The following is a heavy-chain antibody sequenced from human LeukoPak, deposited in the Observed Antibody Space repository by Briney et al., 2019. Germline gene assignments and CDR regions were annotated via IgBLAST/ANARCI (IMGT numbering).Heavy chain of an antibody. J-gene: IGHJ4*02. CDR1: GLTFSTSA. Sequence: QTGGSLRLSCAASGLTFSTSAMSWVRQAPGKGLEWVSAISGSGVNIYYADSIKGRFTISRDNSNNMVYLQMNSLRVEDTAIYFCAKWGAQSGTYRALDYWGQGTLVTVSS. CDR2: ISGSGVNI. V-gene: IGHV3-23*01. CDR3: AKWGAQSGTYRALDY. D-gene: IGHD3-10*01.